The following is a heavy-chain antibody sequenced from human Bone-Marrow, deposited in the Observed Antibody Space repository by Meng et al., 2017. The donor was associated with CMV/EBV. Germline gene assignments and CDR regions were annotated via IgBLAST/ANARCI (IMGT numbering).Heavy chain of an antibody. V-gene: IGHV1-2*02. Sequence: QVRRVQSGTEVAKPGASAQVSCKASGYTFTDYDMHWVRQAPGQGLEWMGWINPNSGGTSYAQKFQGRVTMTRDTSINTAYMELTSLTPDDTAVYYCAARGYNYGQNFEYWGQGTLVTVSS. CDR2: INPNSGGT. J-gene: IGHJ4*02. CDR3: AARGYNYGQNFEY. CDR1: GYTFTDYD. D-gene: IGHD5-18*01.